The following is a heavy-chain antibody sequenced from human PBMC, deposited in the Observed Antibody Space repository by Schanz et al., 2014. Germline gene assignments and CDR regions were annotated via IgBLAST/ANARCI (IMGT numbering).Heavy chain of an antibody. V-gene: IGHV3-48*01. CDR1: GFIFSRYS. CDR3: ARAGYDADNWFDP. J-gene: IGHJ5*02. Sequence: EVQLVESGGGLVQPGGSLRLSCAASGFIFSRYSMNWVRQAPGKGLEWVSYISSASSTINYADSVKGRFTISRDNAKNSLFLQMNSLRAEDTAVYYCARAGYDADNWFDPWGQGTLVTVSS. D-gene: IGHD2-2*01. CDR2: ISSASSTI.